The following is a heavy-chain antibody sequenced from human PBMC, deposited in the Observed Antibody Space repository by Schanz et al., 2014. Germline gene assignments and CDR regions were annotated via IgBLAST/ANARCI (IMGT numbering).Heavy chain of an antibody. CDR2: IKQDGSEK. CDR3: AGAVATIRADSFDI. D-gene: IGHD5-12*01. Sequence: DVQLVDSGGGLVQPGGSLRLSCAASGFTVSNSYIHWVRQAPGKGLEWVANIKQDGSEKYYVDSVKGRFTISRDNAKNSLYLQMNSLRAEDTAVYYCAGAVATIRADSFDIWGQGTMVAVSS. V-gene: IGHV3-7*01. J-gene: IGHJ3*02. CDR1: GFTVSNSY.